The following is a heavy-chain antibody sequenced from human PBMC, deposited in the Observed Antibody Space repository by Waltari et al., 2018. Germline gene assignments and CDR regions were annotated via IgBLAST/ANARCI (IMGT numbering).Heavy chain of an antibody. J-gene: IGHJ4*02. CDR3: AKDDSSGWLVD. CDR1: GFTFDDYT. V-gene: IGHV3-43*01. Sequence: EVQLVESGGVVVQPGGSLRLSCAASGFTFDDYTMHWVRQAPGKGLEWVSLISRDSSRTYYADSVKGRFTISRDNSKNSLYLQMNSLRTEDTALYYCAKDDSSGWLVDWGQGTLVTVSS. D-gene: IGHD6-19*01. CDR2: ISRDSSRT.